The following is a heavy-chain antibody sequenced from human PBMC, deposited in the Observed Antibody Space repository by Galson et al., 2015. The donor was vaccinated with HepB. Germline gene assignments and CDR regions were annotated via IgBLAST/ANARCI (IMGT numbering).Heavy chain of an antibody. CDR2: IYYSGST. D-gene: IGHD3-10*01. Sequence: QVQLQESGPGLVKPSQTLSLTCTVSGGSISSGYYYWSWIRQPPGKGLELIGYIYYSGSTYYNPSLKSRVAISVDTSKNQFSLKLSSVTAADTAVYYCARGSITMVRGVQRAFDIWGQGTMVTVSS. CDR3: ARGSITMVRGVQRAFDI. CDR1: GGSISSGYYY. J-gene: IGHJ3*02. V-gene: IGHV4-30-4*01.